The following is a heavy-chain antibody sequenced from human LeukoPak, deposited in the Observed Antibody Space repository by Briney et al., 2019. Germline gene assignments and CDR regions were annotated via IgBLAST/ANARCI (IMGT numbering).Heavy chain of an antibody. CDR2: INTNTGNP. Sequence: ASVKVSCKASGYTFTSYAMNWVRQAPGQGLEWTGWINTNTGNPTYAQGFTGRFVFSLDTSVSTAYLQISSLKAEGTAVYYCARGETVVTPNYWGQGTLVTVSS. CDR3: ARGETVVTPNY. V-gene: IGHV7-4-1*02. D-gene: IGHD4-23*01. CDR1: GYTFTSYA. J-gene: IGHJ4*02.